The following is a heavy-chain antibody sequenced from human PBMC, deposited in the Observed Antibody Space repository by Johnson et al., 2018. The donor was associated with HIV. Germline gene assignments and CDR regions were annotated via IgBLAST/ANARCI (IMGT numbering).Heavy chain of an antibody. CDR3: ASSTGMRTDYAFVI. D-gene: IGHD4-11*01. V-gene: IGHV3-7*05. J-gene: IGHJ3*02. CDR2: INQYGSEE. CDR1: GFAFGSYW. Sequence: VQLVESGGGLVQPGGSLRLSCAASGFAFGSYWMHWVRQAPGKGLQWVANINQYGSEEYYVDSVKGRFTISRDNAKNSKYLQMNTPNAEDTAVYYCASSTGMRTDYAFVIWGQGTVVTGSP.